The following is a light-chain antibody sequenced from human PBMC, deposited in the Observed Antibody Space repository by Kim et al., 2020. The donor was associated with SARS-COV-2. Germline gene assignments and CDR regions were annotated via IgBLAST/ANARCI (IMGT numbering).Light chain of an antibody. CDR2: RDN. CDR1: NIGSKN. J-gene: IGLJ1*01. CDR3: QVWDSYTYV. Sequence: SYELTQPFSVSVALGQTARITCGGNNIGSKNVHWYQQKPGQAPVVVIYRDNDRPSGIPERFSGSNSGNTATLTISRAQAGDEADYYCQVWDSYTYVFGSG. V-gene: IGLV3-9*01.